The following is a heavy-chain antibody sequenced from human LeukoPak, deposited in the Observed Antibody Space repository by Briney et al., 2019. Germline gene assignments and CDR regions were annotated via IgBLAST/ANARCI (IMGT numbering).Heavy chain of an antibody. Sequence: QPGGSLRLSCAASGFTFSSYEMNWVRQAPGKGLEWVSYISSSGSTIYYADSVKGRFTISRDNAKNSLYLQMNSLRAEDTAVYYCARDRYQQLAVVWLDVWGKGTTVTVSS. J-gene: IGHJ6*04. CDR2: ISSSGSTI. D-gene: IGHD6-13*01. CDR3: ARDRYQQLAVVWLDV. V-gene: IGHV3-48*03. CDR1: GFTFSSYE.